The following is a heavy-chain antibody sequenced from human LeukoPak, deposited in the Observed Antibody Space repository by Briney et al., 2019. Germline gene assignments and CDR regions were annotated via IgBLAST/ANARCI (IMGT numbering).Heavy chain of an antibody. CDR1: GGSISSYY. D-gene: IGHD3-9*01. Sequence: SETLSLTCTVSGGSISSYYWSWIRQPPGKGLEWIGYIYYSGSTNYHPSLKSRVTISVDTSKNQFSLKLSSVTAADTAVYYCAGGSVLRYLDCWGRGTLVTVSS. CDR2: IYYSGST. V-gene: IGHV4-59*01. J-gene: IGHJ4*02. CDR3: AGGSVLRYLDC.